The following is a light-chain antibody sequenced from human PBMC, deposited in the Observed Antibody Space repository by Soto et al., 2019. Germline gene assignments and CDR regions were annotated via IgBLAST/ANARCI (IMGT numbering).Light chain of an antibody. J-gene: IGLJ1*01. CDR1: SSDVGGYNY. CDR2: EVS. Sequence: QSVLTQPASVSGSLGQSITISCTGTSSDVGGYNYVSWYQQHPGKAPKLMIYEVSNRPSGISNRFSGSKSGNTASLTISGLQAEDDADYYCSSYEGGGKYVFGTGTKLTVL. V-gene: IGLV2-14*01. CDR3: SSYEGGGKYV.